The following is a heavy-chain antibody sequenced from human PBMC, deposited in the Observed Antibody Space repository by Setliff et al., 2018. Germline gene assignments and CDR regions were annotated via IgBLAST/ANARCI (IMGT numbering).Heavy chain of an antibody. CDR2: IYPGDSDT. V-gene: IGHV5-51*01. J-gene: IGHJ5*02. CDR3: ARRGERFFNWFDP. CDR1: GYTFTTYW. Sequence: GESLKISCKGSGYTFTTYWIGWVRQMPGKGLEWMGIIYPGDSDTRYSPSFQGQVTISADKSISTAYLQWSGLKASDTAVYYCARRGERFFNWFDPWGQGTLVTVSS. D-gene: IGHD2-21*01.